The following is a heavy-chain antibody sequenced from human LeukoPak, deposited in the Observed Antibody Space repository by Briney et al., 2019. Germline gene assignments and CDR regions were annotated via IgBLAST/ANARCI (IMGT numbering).Heavy chain of an antibody. CDR2: IYYSGST. J-gene: IGHJ4*02. D-gene: IGHD5-18*01. CDR1: GGSISSYC. CDR3: ARGGSYGHFDY. V-gene: IGHV4-59*01. Sequence: ASETLSLTCTVSGGSISSYCWSWIRQPPGKGLEWIGYIYYSGSTNYNPSLKSRVTISVDTSKNQFSLKLSSVTAADTAVYYCARGGSYGHFDYWGQGTLVTVSS.